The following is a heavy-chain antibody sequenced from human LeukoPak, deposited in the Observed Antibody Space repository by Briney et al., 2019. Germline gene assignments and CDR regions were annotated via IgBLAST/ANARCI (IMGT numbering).Heavy chain of an antibody. Sequence: GGSLRLSCTASGFMFSSYGMHWVRQAPGKGLEWVSVIYSGGSTYYADSVKGRFTISRDNSKNTLYLQMNSLRAEDTAVYYCATKDCSSTSCYVRYLYYYYYYMDVWGKGTTVTVSS. J-gene: IGHJ6*03. V-gene: IGHV3-NL1*01. CDR3: ATKDCSSTSCYVRYLYYYYYYMDV. D-gene: IGHD2-2*01. CDR1: GFMFSSYG. CDR2: IYSGGST.